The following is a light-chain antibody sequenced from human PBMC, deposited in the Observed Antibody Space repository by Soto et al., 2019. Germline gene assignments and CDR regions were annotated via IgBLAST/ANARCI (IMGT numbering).Light chain of an antibody. CDR1: SSDVGGYDY. V-gene: IGLV2-11*01. CDR2: DVS. CDR3: CSYAGSYILI. Sequence: QPVLTQPRSLSGSPGQSVTISCTGTSSDVGGYDYVSWYQQHPGKVPKLMIFDVSKRPSGVPDRFSGSKSGNTASLTISGLQAEDEADYHCCSYAGSYILIFGGGTKLTVL. J-gene: IGLJ2*01.